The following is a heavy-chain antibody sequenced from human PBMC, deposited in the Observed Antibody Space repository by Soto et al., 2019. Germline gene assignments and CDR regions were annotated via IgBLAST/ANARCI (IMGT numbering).Heavy chain of an antibody. CDR2: ISNSGDSA. CDR1: GFTFSSYG. D-gene: IGHD5-18*01. Sequence: PGGSLRLSCAASGFTFSSYGMSWLRQAPGKGLEWVSSISNSGDSAYYAASVEGRFTISRDNSKNTLYLQMNSLRAEDTAVYYCAREGLGYSYGLDYWGQGTLVTVSS. J-gene: IGHJ4*02. CDR3: AREGLGYSYGLDY. V-gene: IGHV3-23*01.